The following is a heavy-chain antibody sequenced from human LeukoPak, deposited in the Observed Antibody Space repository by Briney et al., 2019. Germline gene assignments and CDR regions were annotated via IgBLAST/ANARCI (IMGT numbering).Heavy chain of an antibody. D-gene: IGHD3-10*01. CDR2: ISGSGDST. Sequence: GGSLRLSCAASGFTFSNYAMSWVRQAPGKGLDWVSAISGSGDSTYYADSVKGRFTISRDNSKNTLYLQMNSLRAEDTAVYYCARDPDNGSGSYGDWGQGTLVTVSS. V-gene: IGHV3-23*01. J-gene: IGHJ4*02. CDR3: ARDPDNGSGSYGD. CDR1: GFTFSNYA.